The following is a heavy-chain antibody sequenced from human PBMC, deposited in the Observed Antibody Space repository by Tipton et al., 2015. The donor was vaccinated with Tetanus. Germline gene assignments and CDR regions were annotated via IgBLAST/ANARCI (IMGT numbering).Heavy chain of an antibody. V-gene: IGHV4-39*01. CDR2: IYYGGNT. D-gene: IGHD2-15*01. CDR1: GGSVSSESYY. J-gene: IGHJ4*02. Sequence: TLSLTCTVSGGSVSSESYYWAWIRQTPGKGLEWIGSIYYGGNTYYNPSLKSRLTMAVDTSKTQVSLKLSSVTAADTAVYYCATGRRMVGFDYWGQGALVTVSS. CDR3: ATGRRMVGFDY.